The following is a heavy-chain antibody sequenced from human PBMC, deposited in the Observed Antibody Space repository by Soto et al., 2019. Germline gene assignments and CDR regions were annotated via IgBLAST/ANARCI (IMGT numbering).Heavy chain of an antibody. D-gene: IGHD6-6*01. J-gene: IGHJ4*02. CDR1: GGSFSGYY. V-gene: IGHV4-34*01. Sequence: SETLSLSCAVYGGSFSGYYWSWIRQPPGKGLEWIGEINHSGSTNYNPSLKSRVTISVDTSKNQFSLKLSSVTAADTAVYYCARDFIAASQGYFDYWGQGTLVTVSS. CDR2: INHSGST. CDR3: ARDFIAASQGYFDY.